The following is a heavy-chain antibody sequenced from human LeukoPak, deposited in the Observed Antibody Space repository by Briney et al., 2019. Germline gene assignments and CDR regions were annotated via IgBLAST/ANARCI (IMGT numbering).Heavy chain of an antibody. CDR1: GFPVSSNY. D-gene: IGHD5-24*01. J-gene: IGHJ4*02. CDR3: TREKERHFDS. Sequence: PGGSLRLSCAASGFPVSSNYMTWVRQAPGKGLEWVSVLYSGGSTYYADSVKGRFTISRDNSKNTLYLQMNSLRAEDTAVYYCTREKERHFDSWGQGTLVTVSS. V-gene: IGHV3-66*02. CDR2: LYSGGST.